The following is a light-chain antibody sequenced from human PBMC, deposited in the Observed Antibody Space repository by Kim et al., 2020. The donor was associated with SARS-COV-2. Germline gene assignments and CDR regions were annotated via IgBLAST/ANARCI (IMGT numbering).Light chain of an antibody. CDR2: DAS. V-gene: IGKV3-15*01. CDR3: QQYWEWPAGGYS. Sequence: EILMTQSPATLTVSPGERATLSCRASQRVNSNLAWYQQKPGQPPRLLIYDASTRATDIPTRFSGSGSGTDFTLTIDSLQSEDFAVYYCQQYWEWPAGGYSLGQGTKLEI. CDR1: QRVNSN. J-gene: IGKJ2*01.